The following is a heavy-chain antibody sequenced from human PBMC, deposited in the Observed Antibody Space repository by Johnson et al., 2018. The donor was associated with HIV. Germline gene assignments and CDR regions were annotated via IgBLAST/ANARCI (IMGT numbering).Heavy chain of an antibody. CDR1: GFTFSDYY. Sequence: QVQLVESGGGLVKPGGSLRLSCAASGFTFSDYYMSWIRQAPGKGLEWVSYISSSATTKYYADSVTGRFTLSRDSAKNSLYLQMSSLRAEDTALYYCARDGYRYDTGVLGAFDIWGQGTMVTVSS. V-gene: IGHV3-11*01. D-gene: IGHD6-13*01. CDR3: ARDGYRYDTGVLGAFDI. J-gene: IGHJ3*02. CDR2: ISSSATTK.